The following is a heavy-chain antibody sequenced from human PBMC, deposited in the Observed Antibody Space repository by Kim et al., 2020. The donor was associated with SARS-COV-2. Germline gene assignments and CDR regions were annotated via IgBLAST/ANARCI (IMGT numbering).Heavy chain of an antibody. CDR1: GFTFSNAW. V-gene: IGHV3-15*01. CDR2: IKSRADGETT. Sequence: GGSLRLSCAASGFTFSNAWMSWVRQAPGKGLEWVGRIKSRADGETTDYAAPVKGRFTVSRDDSKNTLYLQMNSLKTEDTAVYYCTTGHDIWGQGTMVTVS. CDR3: TTGHDI. J-gene: IGHJ3*02.